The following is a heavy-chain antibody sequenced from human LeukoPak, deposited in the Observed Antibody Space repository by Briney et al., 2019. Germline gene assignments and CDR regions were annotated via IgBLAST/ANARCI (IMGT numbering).Heavy chain of an antibody. J-gene: IGHJ4*02. D-gene: IGHD6-19*01. Sequence: GESLKISSKASGYNFTSHWIAWLRLIPGKGLEVMGIIYPYYSDARYSPSFQGQVTMSADTSINTAYMQLRSLDASDTAVYYCARSPDSSGWYGVHYFDSWGQGSLVTVCS. CDR3: ARSPDSSGWYGVHYFDS. CDR2: IYPYYSDA. V-gene: IGHV5-51*01. CDR1: GYNFTSHW.